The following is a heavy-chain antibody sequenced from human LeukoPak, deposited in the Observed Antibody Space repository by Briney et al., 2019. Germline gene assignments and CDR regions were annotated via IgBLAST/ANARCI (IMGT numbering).Heavy chain of an antibody. Sequence: SETLSLTCAVYGGSFSGYYWSWIRRPPGKGLEWIGFMSYSGRSRYNPSLQSRVTISVDTSESIFSLKLTSVTAADTAVYYCVRLLDNDSSGDPDTFDMWGQGTVVIVSS. CDR3: VRLLDNDSSGDPDTFDM. CDR2: MSYSGRS. J-gene: IGHJ3*02. D-gene: IGHD3-22*01. CDR1: GGSFSGYY. V-gene: IGHV4-59*01.